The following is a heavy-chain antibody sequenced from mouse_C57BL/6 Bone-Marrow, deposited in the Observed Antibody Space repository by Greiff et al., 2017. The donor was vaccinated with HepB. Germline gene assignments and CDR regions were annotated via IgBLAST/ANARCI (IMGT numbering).Heavy chain of an antibody. Sequence: EVQLQQSGPGLVKPSQSLSLTCSVTGYSITSGYSWNWIRQFPGNKLEWMGYISYDGSNNYNPSLKNRISITRDTYKNQFFLKLNSVTTEDTATYYCARDRDSLLRQWENWYVDVWGTGTTVTVSS. J-gene: IGHJ1*03. CDR1: GYSITSGYS. D-gene: IGHD1-1*01. V-gene: IGHV3-6*01. CDR3: ARDRDSLLRQWENWYVDV. CDR2: ISYDGSN.